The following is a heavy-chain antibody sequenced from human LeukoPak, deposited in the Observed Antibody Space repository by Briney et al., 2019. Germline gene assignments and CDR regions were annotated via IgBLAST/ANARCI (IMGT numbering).Heavy chain of an antibody. Sequence: SETLSLTCAVSGGSISSYYWNWIRQPPGKGLEWIGYIDYSGGTNFNPSLKTRVTILVDTSTNRISLRLNSVTAADTAVYYCARGDYGAFDIWGQGTMVTVSS. CDR3: ARGDYGAFDI. CDR2: IDYSGGT. CDR1: GGSISSYY. J-gene: IGHJ3*02. D-gene: IGHD3-16*01. V-gene: IGHV4-59*01.